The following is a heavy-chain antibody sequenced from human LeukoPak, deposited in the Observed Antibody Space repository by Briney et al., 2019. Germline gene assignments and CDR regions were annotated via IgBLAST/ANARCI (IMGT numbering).Heavy chain of an antibody. CDR3: ARDGGYSGIYLCDS. J-gene: IGHJ5*01. Sequence: GGSLRLSCAASGFIFSDYGMNWVRQVPGKGLEWVSSISSLSNYIYYADSVKGRFTSSRDNAKNSLYLQMDSLRAEDTALYYCARDGGYSGIYLCDSWGQGTLVIVST. D-gene: IGHD1-26*01. V-gene: IGHV3-21*01. CDR2: ISSLSNYI. CDR1: GFIFSDYG.